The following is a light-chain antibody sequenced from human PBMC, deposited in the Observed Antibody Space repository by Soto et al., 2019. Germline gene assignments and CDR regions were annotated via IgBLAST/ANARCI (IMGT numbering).Light chain of an antibody. Sequence: NFMLTQPHSVSESPGKTVTISCTGSSGSIASNYVQWYQQRPGSAPTTVIYEDNQRPSGVPDRCSGSIDSSSNSASLTISGLKTEDEADYCCQSYDSSNQGVFGTGTKLTVL. CDR2: EDN. CDR3: QSYDSSNQGV. CDR1: SGSIASNY. V-gene: IGLV6-57*02. J-gene: IGLJ1*01.